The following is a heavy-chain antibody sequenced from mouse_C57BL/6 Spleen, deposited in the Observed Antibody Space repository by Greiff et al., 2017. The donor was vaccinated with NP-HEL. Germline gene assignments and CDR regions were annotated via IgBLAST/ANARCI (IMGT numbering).Heavy chain of an antibody. V-gene: IGHV3-6*01. J-gene: IGHJ2*01. CDR3: ARRGLTGTSDY. D-gene: IGHD4-1*01. Sequence: EVQLQESGPGLVKPSQSLSLTCSVTGYSITSGYYWNWIRQFPGNKLEWMGYISYDGSNNYNPSLKNRISITRDTSKNQFFLKLNSVTTEDTATYYCARRGLTGTSDYWGQGTTLTVSS. CDR2: ISYDGSN. CDR1: GYSITSGYY.